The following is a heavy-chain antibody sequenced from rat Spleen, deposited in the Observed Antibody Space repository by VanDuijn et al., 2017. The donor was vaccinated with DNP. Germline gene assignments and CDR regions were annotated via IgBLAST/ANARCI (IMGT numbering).Heavy chain of an antibody. CDR1: GFTFSDYN. V-gene: IGHV5-22*01. Sequence: EVQLVESGGDLVQPGRSLKLSCAASGFTFSDYNMAWVRQAPKKGLELVAAISYEGSSTYYGDSVKGRFTISRDNAKTTLYLQMNSLRSEATATYYCARGVYYYSATYWYFDFWGPGTMVTVSS. J-gene: IGHJ1*01. D-gene: IGHD1-1*01. CDR2: ISYEGSST. CDR3: ARGVYYYSATYWYFDF.